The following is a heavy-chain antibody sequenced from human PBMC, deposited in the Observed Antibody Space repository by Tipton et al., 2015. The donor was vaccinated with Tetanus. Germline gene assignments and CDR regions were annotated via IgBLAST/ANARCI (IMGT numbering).Heavy chain of an antibody. CDR3: AKGYYDFWSGYPPRGLDP. CDR2: ISESGGVT. V-gene: IGHV3-23*01. D-gene: IGHD3-3*01. J-gene: IGHJ5*02. Sequence: SLRLSCAASGFTFSSYAMSWVRQAPGKGLEWVSAISESGGVTYYADSVKGRFTISRDNSNNTLYLQMNSLRAEDSAVYYCAKGYYDFWSGYPPRGLDPWGQGTLVTASS. CDR1: GFTFSSYA.